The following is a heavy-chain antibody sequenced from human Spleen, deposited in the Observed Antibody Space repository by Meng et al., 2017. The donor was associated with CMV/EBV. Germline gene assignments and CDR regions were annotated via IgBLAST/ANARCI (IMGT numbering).Heavy chain of an antibody. Sequence: MQWVRQATGKGLEWVGWINSGSGDTGFSQKFQGRVSISRDKFASTAHMELRRLRSEDTAVYYCARWGTTYFGIMTSYYLRKTRFDHWGQGTLVTVSS. CDR2: INSGSGDT. V-gene: IGHV1-3*01. D-gene: IGHD3-9*01. J-gene: IGHJ4*02. CDR3: ARWGTTYFGIMTSYYLRKTRFDH.